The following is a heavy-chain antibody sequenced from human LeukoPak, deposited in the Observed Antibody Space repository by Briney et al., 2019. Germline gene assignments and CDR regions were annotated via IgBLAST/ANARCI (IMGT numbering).Heavy chain of an antibody. CDR3: AYSYDGKVVPFDC. CDR1: DGSISNSY. V-gene: IGHV4-4*09. D-gene: IGHD4-23*01. Sequence: ETLSLTCTVSDGSISNSYWNWVRQPPGKELEWLGYIHSSGRTNYNPSLKSRTTLLIDTSENQFSLRLTSVTAADTAVYYCAYSYDGKVVPFDCWGQGSLVTVSS. CDR2: IHSSGRT. J-gene: IGHJ4*02.